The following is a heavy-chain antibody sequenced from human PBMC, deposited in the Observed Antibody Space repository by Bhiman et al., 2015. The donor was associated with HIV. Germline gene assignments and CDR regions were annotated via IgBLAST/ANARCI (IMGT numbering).Heavy chain of an antibody. CDR1: GFIFDDYA. D-gene: IGHD3-10*02. CDR3: TKCSASYSLAYGMDV. V-gene: IGHV3-43D*03. CDR2: ISWDGGTT. Sequence: DVQLLESGGGFVQPGGSLRLSCAASGFIFDDYAMHWVRQAPGKGLEWVSLISWDGGTTHYAGSVRGRFTISRDNSKNSLYLQMNSLRAEDTALYYCTKCSASYSLAYGMDVWGQGTTVTVSS. J-gene: IGHJ6*02.